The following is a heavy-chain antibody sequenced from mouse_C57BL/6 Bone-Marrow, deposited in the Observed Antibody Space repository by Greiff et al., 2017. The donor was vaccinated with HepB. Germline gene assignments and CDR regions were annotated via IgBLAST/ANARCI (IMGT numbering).Heavy chain of an antibody. Sequence: EVQLVESGGGLVKPGGSLKLSCAASGFTFSSYAMSWVRQTPEKRLEWVATISDGGSYTYYPDNVKGRFTISRDNAKNNLYLQMSHLKSEDTAMYYCAREGPMGMGYWGQGTTLTVSS. CDR2: ISDGGSYT. CDR3: AREGPMGMGY. V-gene: IGHV5-4*01. CDR1: GFTFSSYA. D-gene: IGHD6-5*01. J-gene: IGHJ2*01.